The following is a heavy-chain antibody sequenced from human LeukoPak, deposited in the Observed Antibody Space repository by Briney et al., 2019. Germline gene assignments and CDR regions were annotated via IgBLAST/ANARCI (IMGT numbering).Heavy chain of an antibody. V-gene: IGHV3-53*01. J-gene: IGHJ4*02. CDR1: GFTVSTNY. CDR2: LYSSGAT. D-gene: IGHD3-9*01. CDR3: ARVSFDLPDY. Sequence: GGSLRLSCAASGFTVSTNYMNWVRQAPGKGLEWVSVLYSSGATFYADSVKGRFTISRDNSNHTVYLQMNSLRAEDTAVYYCARVSFDLPDYWGQGTVVTVSS.